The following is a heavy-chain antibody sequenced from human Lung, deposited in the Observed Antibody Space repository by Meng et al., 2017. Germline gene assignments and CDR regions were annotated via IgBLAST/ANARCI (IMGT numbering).Heavy chain of an antibody. Sequence: QRQLRAWGAGLLKPSETLSLTCVVSGGSFSDYYWSWIRQPPGKGLEWIGEINHSGSTNYNPSLESRATISVDTSQNNLSLKLSSVTAADSAVYYCARGPTTMAHDFDYWGQGTLVTVSS. CDR2: INHSGST. V-gene: IGHV4-34*01. D-gene: IGHD4-11*01. CDR1: GGSFSDYY. J-gene: IGHJ4*02. CDR3: ARGPTTMAHDFDY.